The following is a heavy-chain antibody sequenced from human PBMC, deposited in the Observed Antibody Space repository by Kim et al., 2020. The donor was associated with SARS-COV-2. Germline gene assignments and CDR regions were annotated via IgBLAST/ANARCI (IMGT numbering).Heavy chain of an antibody. Sequence: SETLSLTCTVSGGSISSSSYYWGWIRQPPGKGLEWIGSIYYSGSTYYNPSLKSRVTISVDTSKNQFSLKLSSVTAADTAVYYCARDFNPNYYDSSGYYLYWGQGTLVTVSS. D-gene: IGHD3-22*01. V-gene: IGHV4-39*07. J-gene: IGHJ4*02. CDR1: GGSISSSSYY. CDR3: ARDFNPNYYDSSGYYLY. CDR2: IYYSGST.